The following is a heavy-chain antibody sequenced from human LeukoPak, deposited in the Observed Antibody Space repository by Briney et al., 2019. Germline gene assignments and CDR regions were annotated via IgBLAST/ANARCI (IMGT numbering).Heavy chain of an antibody. CDR3: ARIAVTGGGYFDY. CDR2: TRNKAHSFTT. J-gene: IGHJ4*02. V-gene: IGHV3-72*01. Sequence: GGSLRLSCAASGFTFSDHYVDWVRQDPGEGLEWVGRTRNKAHSFTTEYAASVKGRFTISRDDSKNSLYLQMNSLKTEDTAVYYCARIAVTGGGYFDYWGQGTLVTVSS. D-gene: IGHD6-19*01. CDR1: GFTFSDHY.